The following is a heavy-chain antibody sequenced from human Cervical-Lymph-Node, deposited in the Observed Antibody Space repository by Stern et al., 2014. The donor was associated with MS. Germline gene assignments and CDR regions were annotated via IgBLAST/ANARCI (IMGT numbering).Heavy chain of an antibody. V-gene: IGHV3-9*01. CDR1: GFIFDDYA. CDR2: ISWNSGMT. J-gene: IGHJ5*02. Sequence: VQLVESGGGLVQPGRSLRLSCAASGFIFDDYAMHWIRQAPGKGLEWVSSISWNSGMTGYADSVKGRFTISRDNAKNSLYLQMNSLRAEDTALYYCAKDQRPGIAAAGNWFDPWGQGTLVTVSS. CDR3: AKDQRPGIAAAGNWFDP. D-gene: IGHD6-13*01.